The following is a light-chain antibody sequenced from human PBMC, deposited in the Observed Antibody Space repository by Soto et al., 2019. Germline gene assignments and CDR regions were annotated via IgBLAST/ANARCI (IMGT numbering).Light chain of an antibody. V-gene: IGKV1-33*01. J-gene: IGKJ4*01. CDR3: QQSDNIPLT. Sequence: DFQMTQSPSSLSASVGDRVTITCQASQDISDYLNWYQQKQGAAPKLLIYDASNLQAGVPSRFSGSGSGTEFQFTISSLQPEDVATYYFQQSDNIPLTFGGGTKGEIK. CDR2: DAS. CDR1: QDISDY.